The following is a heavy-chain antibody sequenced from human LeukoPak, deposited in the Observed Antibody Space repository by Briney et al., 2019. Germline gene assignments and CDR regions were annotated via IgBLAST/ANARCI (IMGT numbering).Heavy chain of an antibody. CDR3: TKTSYDTVWGGYRSHDY. Sequence: GGSLRLSCAASGFTFSSYAMSWVRQAPGKGLEWVSAISGSGGSTYYADSVKGRFTISRDNSKNTLYLQMNSLRVEDTAVYYCTKTSYDTVWGGYRSHDYWGQGTLVIVSS. V-gene: IGHV3-23*01. D-gene: IGHD3-16*02. J-gene: IGHJ4*02. CDR1: GFTFSSYA. CDR2: ISGSGGST.